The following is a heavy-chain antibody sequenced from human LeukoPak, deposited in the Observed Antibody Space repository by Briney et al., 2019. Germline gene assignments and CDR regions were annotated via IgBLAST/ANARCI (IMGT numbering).Heavy chain of an antibody. Sequence: SETLSLTCAVYGGSFSGYYWSWIRQPPGKGLEWIGEINHSGSTNYNPSLKSRVTISVDTSKNQFSLKLSSVTAADTAVYYCARALFKTFNHYYMDVWGKGTTVTVSS. J-gene: IGHJ6*03. CDR2: INHSGST. CDR1: GGSFSGYY. V-gene: IGHV4-34*01. CDR3: ARALFKTFNHYYMDV.